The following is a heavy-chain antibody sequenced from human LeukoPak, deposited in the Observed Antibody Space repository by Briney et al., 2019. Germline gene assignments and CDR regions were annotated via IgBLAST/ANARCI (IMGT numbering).Heavy chain of an antibody. J-gene: IGHJ4*02. Sequence: SGTLSLTCAVSGGSISSSNWWSWVRQPPGKGLEWIGEIYHSGSTNYNPSLKSRVTISVDKSKDQFSLKLSSVTAADTAVYYCASWDTAMVIFDYWGQGTLVTVSS. CDR1: GGSISSSNW. D-gene: IGHD5-18*01. V-gene: IGHV4-4*02. CDR3: ASWDTAMVIFDY. CDR2: IYHSGST.